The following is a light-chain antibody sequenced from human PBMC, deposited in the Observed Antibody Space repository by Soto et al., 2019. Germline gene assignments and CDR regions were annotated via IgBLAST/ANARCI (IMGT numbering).Light chain of an antibody. Sequence: DIQMTQSPSSLSASVGDRVTITCRASHSISNYLNWYQHKAGKAPKLLIHAASSLQSGVPSRFTGSGSGTEYPLTISSLQSDDFAPYYCQQSYNAPLTFGGGTKVEIK. CDR3: QQSYNAPLT. CDR1: HSISNY. J-gene: IGKJ4*01. V-gene: IGKV1-39*01. CDR2: AAS.